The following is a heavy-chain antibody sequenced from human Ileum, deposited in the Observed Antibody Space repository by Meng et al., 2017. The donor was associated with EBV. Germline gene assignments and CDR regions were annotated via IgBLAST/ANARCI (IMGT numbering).Heavy chain of an antibody. CDR1: GFSCRDYS. CDR3: AGRNNWFDP. V-gene: IGHV3-11*01. CDR2: IGLSADAI. Sequence: QIQLVGAGGGLVKPGGSLRRARGASGFSCRDYSLSWIRQAPGKGLQVIASIGLSADAIYYADSVKGRFTISRDNANNSLYLKMNNLRVDETAVYYCAGRNNWFDPWGQGTLVTVSS. D-gene: IGHD1-14*01. J-gene: IGHJ5*02.